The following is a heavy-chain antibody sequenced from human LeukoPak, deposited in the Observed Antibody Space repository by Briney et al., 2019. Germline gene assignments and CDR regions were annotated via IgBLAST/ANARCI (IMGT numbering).Heavy chain of an antibody. CDR2: ISAYNGNT. Sequence: SVKVSCKASGYTFTSYGISWVRQAPGQGLEWMGWISAYNGNTNYAQKLQGRVTMTTDTSTSTAYMELRSLRSDDTAVYYCARSLMSGIAAAGTTLDYYYYGMDVWGQGTTVTVSS. CDR3: ARSLMSGIAAAGTTLDYYYYGMDV. D-gene: IGHD6-13*01. J-gene: IGHJ6*02. V-gene: IGHV1-18*01. CDR1: GYTFTSYG.